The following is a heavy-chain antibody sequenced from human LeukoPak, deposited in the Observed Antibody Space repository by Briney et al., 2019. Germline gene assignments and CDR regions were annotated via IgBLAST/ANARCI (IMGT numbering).Heavy chain of an antibody. V-gene: IGHV3-23*01. D-gene: IGHD3-3*01. CDR2: ISGSGGST. J-gene: IGHJ4*01. CDR1: GFTLSSYA. CDR3: AKSAIFGVVIFDY. Sequence: GGSLRLSCAASGFTLSSYAMSWVGQAPGKGLEWVSAISGSGGSTYYADSVKGRFTISRDNSKNTLYLQMNSLRAEDTAVYYCAKSAIFGVVIFDYWGQGTLVTVSS.